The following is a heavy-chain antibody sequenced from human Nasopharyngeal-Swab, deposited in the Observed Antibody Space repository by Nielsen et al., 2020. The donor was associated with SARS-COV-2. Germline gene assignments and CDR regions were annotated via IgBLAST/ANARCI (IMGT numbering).Heavy chain of an antibody. J-gene: IGHJ4*02. Sequence: GESLKISCAASGFTFSSYAMHWVRQAPGKGLEWVAVISYDGSNKYYADSVKGRFTISRDNSKNTLYLQMNSLRAEDTAVYYCASSSSWYGHLDYWGQGTLVTVSS. CDR3: ASSSSWYGHLDY. CDR2: ISYDGSNK. D-gene: IGHD6-13*01. CDR1: GFTFSSYA. V-gene: IGHV3-30*04.